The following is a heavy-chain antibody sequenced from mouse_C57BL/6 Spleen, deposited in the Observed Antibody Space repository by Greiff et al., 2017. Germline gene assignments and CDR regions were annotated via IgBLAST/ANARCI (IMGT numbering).Heavy chain of an antibody. J-gene: IGHJ3*01. CDR1: GFTFSDYG. CDR2: ISSGSSTI. V-gene: IGHV5-17*01. D-gene: IGHD1-1*01. Sequence: DVQLVESGGGLVKPGGSLKLSCAASGFTFSDYGMHWVRQAPEKGLEWVAYISSGSSTIYYADTVKGRFTISRDNAKNTLFLQMTSLRSEDTAMYYCARDYGSSWFAYWGQGTLVTVSA. CDR3: ARDYGSSWFAY.